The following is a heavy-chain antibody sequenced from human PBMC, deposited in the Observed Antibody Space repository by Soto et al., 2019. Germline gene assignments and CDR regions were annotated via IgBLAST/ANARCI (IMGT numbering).Heavy chain of an antibody. CDR3: ARYNAASGTYYFDY. V-gene: IGHV4-4*02. D-gene: IGHD6-13*01. J-gene: IGHJ4*02. Sequence: QVELQESGPGLVKPSGTLSLTCAVSGDSVSSRFWWSWVRQSPGKGLEWIGEIYDRGSANYNPSPTSRVTTSVHNSKNQFSLKLNSVTAAATAVYYCARYNAASGTYYFDYWGQGTLVTVSS. CDR1: GDSVSSRFW. CDR2: IYDRGSA.